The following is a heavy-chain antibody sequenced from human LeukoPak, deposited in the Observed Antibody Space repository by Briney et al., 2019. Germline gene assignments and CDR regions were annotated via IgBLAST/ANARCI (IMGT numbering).Heavy chain of an antibody. D-gene: IGHD6-13*01. V-gene: IGHV4-31*03. CDR3: ALSSSSWYPFDY. CDR2: IYYSGST. J-gene: IGHJ4*02. Sequence: LQTLSLTCTVSGGSISSGGYYWSWIRQHPGKGLEWIGYIYYSGSTYYNPSLKSRVTISVDTSKNQFSLKLSSVTAADTAVYYCALSSSSWYPFDYWGQGTLVTVSS. CDR1: GGSISSGGYY.